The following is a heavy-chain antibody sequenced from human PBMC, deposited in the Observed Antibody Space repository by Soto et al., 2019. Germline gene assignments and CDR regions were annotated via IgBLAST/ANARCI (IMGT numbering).Heavy chain of an antibody. CDR2: IYSSGST. CDR1: GGSIGGSNYF. Sequence: SETLSLTCTVSGGSIGGSNYFWGWIRQSPGTGLEWLGTIYSSGSTYYNPSLKSRITMSLDTSKNQFSLNLGSVTAADTAVYYCKRSRFGVRGVTTMGVWGPGTTVTVYS. D-gene: IGHD3-10*01. CDR3: KRSRFGVRGVTTMGV. J-gene: IGHJ6*02. V-gene: IGHV4-39*01.